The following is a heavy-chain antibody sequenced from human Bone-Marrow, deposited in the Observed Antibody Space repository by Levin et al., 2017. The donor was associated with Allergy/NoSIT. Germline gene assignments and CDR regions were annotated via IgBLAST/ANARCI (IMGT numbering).Heavy chain of an antibody. CDR3: AKHIASGYFFAFDY. CDR1: GFTFDDYA. CDR2: ITWNSAKI. V-gene: IGHV3-9*01. D-gene: IGHD5-12*01. Sequence: GGSLRLSCAASGFTFDDYAMHWVRQIPGKGLEWVSGITWNSAKIAYGDSFKGRFTISRDNAQNSLDLQMNSLRPEDTALYYCAKHIASGYFFAFDYWGQGALLTVSS. J-gene: IGHJ4*02.